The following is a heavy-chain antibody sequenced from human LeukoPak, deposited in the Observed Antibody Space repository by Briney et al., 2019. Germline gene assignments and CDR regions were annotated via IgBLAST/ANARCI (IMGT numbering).Heavy chain of an antibody. V-gene: IGHV1-3*03. J-gene: IGHJ6*03. CDR1: GYTFTSYA. CDR3: ARGAQRGYCSGGSCYAPYYYYMDV. CDR2: INAGNGNT. Sequence: PSVKVSCKASGYTFTSYAMHWVGQAPGQRLEWMGWINAGNGNTKYSQEFQGRVTITRDTSASTAYMELSSLRSEDMAVYYCARGAQRGYCSGGSCYAPYYYYMDVWGKGTTVTVSS. D-gene: IGHD2-15*01.